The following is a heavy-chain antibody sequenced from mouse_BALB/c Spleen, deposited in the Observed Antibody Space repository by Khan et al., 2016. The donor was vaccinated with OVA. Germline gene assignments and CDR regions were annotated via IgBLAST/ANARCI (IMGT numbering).Heavy chain of an antibody. V-gene: IGHV3-6*02. CDR2: KVYDGST. J-gene: IGHJ3*01. D-gene: IGHD3-3*01. Sequence: VQLKESGPGLVKPSQSLSLTCSVTGYSITSGYYWNWIRQFPGNKLEWMGYKVYDGSTNYNPSLTNRISITRDTSKNQFFLQLNSVTTEDTATYYCARGGRWFAHWGQGTLVTVSA. CDR3: ARGGRWFAH. CDR1: GYSITSGYY.